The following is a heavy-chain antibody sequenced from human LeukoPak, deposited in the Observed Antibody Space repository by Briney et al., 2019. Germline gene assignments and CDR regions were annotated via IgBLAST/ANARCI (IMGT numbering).Heavy chain of an antibody. CDR3: AKGWEIQLWSTALFDY. V-gene: IGHV3-23*01. J-gene: IGHJ4*02. Sequence: GGSLRLFCAASGFTLNSYAMRWLRQARGKGLEWVSAISGSGGSTYNADSVKGRFTDSRDNSKNTLYLQMNSLRAEDTAVYYCAKGWEIQLWSTALFDYWGQGTLVSVSS. CDR2: ISGSGGST. D-gene: IGHD5-18*01. CDR1: GFTLNSYA.